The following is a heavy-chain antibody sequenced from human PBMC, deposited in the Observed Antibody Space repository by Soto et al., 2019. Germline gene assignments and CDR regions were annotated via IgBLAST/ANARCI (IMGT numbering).Heavy chain of an antibody. CDR3: ARPVTSPDHLDI. Sequence: QVQLVQSGAEVKKPGASVKVSCKSSGYIFSDYGITWVRQAPGQGLEWMGWISAYNGNTDYAQKFQDRLTLATDTSTSTAYMELRSLRSGDTALYYCARPVTSPDHLDIWGQGTMVTVSS. J-gene: IGHJ3*02. CDR1: GYIFSDYG. V-gene: IGHV1-18*01. D-gene: IGHD4-4*01. CDR2: ISAYNGNT.